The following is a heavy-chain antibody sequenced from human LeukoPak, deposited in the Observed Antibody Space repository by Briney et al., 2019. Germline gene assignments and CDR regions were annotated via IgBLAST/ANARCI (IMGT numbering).Heavy chain of an antibody. CDR2: TSNDGTT. J-gene: IGHJ4*02. Sequence: GGSLRLSCAASGFTVSRKFMTWVRQAPGKGLEWVSLTSNDGTTYYAASVRGRFSVSRDNSKNTLYLQMNSLRAEDSALYYCAIRNGSYAYYFDCWGQGTLVAVSP. V-gene: IGHV3-53*01. CDR3: AIRNGSYAYYFDC. CDR1: GFTVSRKF. D-gene: IGHD1-26*01.